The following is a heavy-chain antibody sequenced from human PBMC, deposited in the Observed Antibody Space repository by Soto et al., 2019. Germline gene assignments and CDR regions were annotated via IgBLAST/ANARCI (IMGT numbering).Heavy chain of an antibody. CDR1: VFTFSSYA. V-gene: IGHV3-30-3*01. CDR3: ARGGKGLLQHNWFEP. CDR2: ISYDGSNK. Sequence: VGSLRLSCASSVFTFSSYAIHWVRHAPGKGLQWVAVISYDGSNKYYADSVKGRLSISRDNSRNTLYLQMNSLRAEDTAVYYCARGGKGLLQHNWFEPWGQGTLVTVSS. J-gene: IGHJ5*02. D-gene: IGHD2-21*01.